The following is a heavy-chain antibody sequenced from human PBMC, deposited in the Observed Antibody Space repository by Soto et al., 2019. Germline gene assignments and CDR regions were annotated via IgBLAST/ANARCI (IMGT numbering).Heavy chain of an antibody. D-gene: IGHD2-2*02. CDR1: GFTFSSYW. CDR2: IKQDGSEK. Sequence: GGSLRLSCAASGFTFSSYWMSWVRQAPGKGLEWVANIKQDGSEKYYVASVKGRFTISRGNAKNSLYLKMNSLRAEDTAVYYCARERGIVVVPAAIVAFDSWGQGTMVTVSS. V-gene: IGHV3-7*01. CDR3: ARERGIVVVPAAIVAFDS. J-gene: IGHJ3*02.